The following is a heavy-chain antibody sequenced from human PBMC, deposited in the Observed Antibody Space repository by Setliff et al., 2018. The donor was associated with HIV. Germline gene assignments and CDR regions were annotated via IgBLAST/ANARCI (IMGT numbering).Heavy chain of an antibody. J-gene: IGHJ4*02. CDR3: AADNYNCNSFDS. CDR2: INPNGGYT. D-gene: IGHD3-3*01. Sequence: ASVKVSCKASGYIFTDYYIHWVRQVPGQGLEWMGWINPNGGYTNYAQKFLGRVTMTQDTSFTAAYLELSRLGSDDTAVYYCAADNYNCNSFDSWGQGSLVTVSS. CDR1: GYIFTDYY. V-gene: IGHV1-2*02.